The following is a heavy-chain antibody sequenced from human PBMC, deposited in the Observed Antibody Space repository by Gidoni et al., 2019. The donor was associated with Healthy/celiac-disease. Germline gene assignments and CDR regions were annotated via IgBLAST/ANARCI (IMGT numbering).Heavy chain of an antibody. Sequence: QVQLVESGGGVVQPGRSLRLSCAASGFTFSRYGMHWVRQAPGKGLEWVAVISYDGSNKYYADSVKGRFTISRDNSKNTLYLQMNSLRAEDTAVYYCAKAPDGEYYYYYYYGMDVWGQGTTVTVSS. CDR3: AKAPDGEYYYYYYYGMDV. CDR2: ISYDGSNK. D-gene: IGHD6-6*01. CDR1: GFTFSRYG. J-gene: IGHJ6*02. V-gene: IGHV3-30*18.